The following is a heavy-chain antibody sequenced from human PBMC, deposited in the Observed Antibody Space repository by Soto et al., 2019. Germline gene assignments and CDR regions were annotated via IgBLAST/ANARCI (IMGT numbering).Heavy chain of an antibody. CDR3: AKGLYDNAPYYYSN. CDR1: EFTFSNYV. J-gene: IGHJ4*02. Sequence: GGSLRLSCAASEFTFSNYVMSWVRQAPGKGLEWVPSISGSGGTPYYGDSVKGRFTISRDNSKDTLYLQMHSLRAEDTAIYFCAKGLYDNAPYYYSNWGQGTLVTVSS. V-gene: IGHV3-23*01. D-gene: IGHD3-10*01. CDR2: ISGSGGTP.